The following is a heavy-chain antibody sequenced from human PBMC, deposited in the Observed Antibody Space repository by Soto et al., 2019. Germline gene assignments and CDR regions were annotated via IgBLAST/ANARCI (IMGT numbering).Heavy chain of an antibody. CDR1: GFTFSNSG. Sequence: PGGSLRLSCAASGFTFSNSGMLWVRQAPGKGLEWLALISYDGSHTYYTDSVRGRFTISRDNTRNTLYLQVNSLRVEDTAVYYCAKDPDYDLNWLDPWGQGTLVTVYS. CDR2: ISYDGSHT. CDR3: AKDPDYDLNWLDP. J-gene: IGHJ5*02. D-gene: IGHD3-22*01. V-gene: IGHV3-30*18.